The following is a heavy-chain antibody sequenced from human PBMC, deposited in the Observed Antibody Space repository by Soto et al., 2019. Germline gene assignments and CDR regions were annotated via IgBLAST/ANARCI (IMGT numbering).Heavy chain of an antibody. CDR3: ARPRFSSIAAPVGYYYYYMDV. CDR1: GYTFTSYG. D-gene: IGHD6-6*01. V-gene: IGHV1-18*01. Sequence: ASVKVSCKASGYTFTSYGISWVRQAPGQGLEWMGWISAYNGNTNYAQKLQGRVTMTTDTSTSTAYMELRSLRSDDTAVYYCARPRFSSIAAPVGYYYYYMDVWGKGTTVTVSS. CDR2: ISAYNGNT. J-gene: IGHJ6*03.